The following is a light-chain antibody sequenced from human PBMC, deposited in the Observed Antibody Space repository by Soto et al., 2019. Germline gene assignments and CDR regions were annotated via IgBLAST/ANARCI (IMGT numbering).Light chain of an antibody. Sequence: IVLTQSPGTLSLSPGERATLSCRASQSVSSSYLAWYQQKPGQAPRLLIYGASSRATGIPDRFSGSGSGTDFTLTISRLEPEDFAVYYCQQYVNSPKTFGQGTKVEIK. CDR3: QQYVNSPKT. V-gene: IGKV3-20*01. CDR2: GAS. CDR1: QSVSSSY. J-gene: IGKJ1*01.